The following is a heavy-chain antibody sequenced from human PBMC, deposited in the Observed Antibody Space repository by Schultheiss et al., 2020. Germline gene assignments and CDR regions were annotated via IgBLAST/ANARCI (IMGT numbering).Heavy chain of an antibody. CDR1: GYTFTSYA. D-gene: IGHD6-19*01. CDR2: MNPNSGNT. J-gene: IGHJ1*01. V-gene: IGHV1-8*02. CDR3: ATGVRDSSGREYFQH. Sequence: ASVKVSCKASGYTFTSYAMHWVRQAPGQGLEWMGWMNPNSGNTGYAQKFQGRVSMTRNSSISTAYMELSNLRSEDTAMYYCATGVRDSSGREYFQHWGQGTLVTGSS.